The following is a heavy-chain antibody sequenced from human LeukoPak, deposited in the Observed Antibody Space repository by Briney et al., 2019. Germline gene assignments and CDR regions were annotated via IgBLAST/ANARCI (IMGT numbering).Heavy chain of an antibody. Sequence: GGSLRLSCAASGFTFSSYAMSWVRQAPGKGLEWVSGISGRDYNTYYADSVKGRFITSRDNSKNTLYLQMNRLRVEDTAVYYCGKAGYSSTWYNLDYWGQGTLVTVSS. D-gene: IGHD6-13*01. CDR2: ISGRDYNT. J-gene: IGHJ4*02. V-gene: IGHV3-23*01. CDR1: GFTFSSYA. CDR3: GKAGYSSTWYNLDY.